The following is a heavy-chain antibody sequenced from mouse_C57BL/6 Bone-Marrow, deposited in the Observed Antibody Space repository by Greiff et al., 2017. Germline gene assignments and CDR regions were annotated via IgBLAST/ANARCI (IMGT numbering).Heavy chain of an antibody. J-gene: IGHJ3*01. Sequence: EVMLVESGGDLVKPGGSLKLSCAASGFTFSSYGMSWVRQTPDKRLAWVATISSGGGYPYYPDSVQGRFTISRDNAKNTLYLQMSRLKSEETAMYYCARRGVWLGFAYWGQGTLVTVSA. CDR2: ISSGGGYP. CDR3: ARRGVWLGFAY. CDR1: GFTFSSYG. V-gene: IGHV5-6*02. D-gene: IGHD2-10*02.